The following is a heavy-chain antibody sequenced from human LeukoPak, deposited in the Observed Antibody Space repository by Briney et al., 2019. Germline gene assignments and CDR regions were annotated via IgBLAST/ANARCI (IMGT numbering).Heavy chain of an antibody. J-gene: IGHJ3*02. CDR1: GGSIGSYY. V-gene: IGHV4-59*01. Sequence: SQTLSLTCTVSGGSIGSYYWSWIRQPPGKGLEWIGYIYYSGSTNYNPSLKSRVTISVDTSKNQFSLKLSSVTAADTAVYYCAREDGSGFDDAFDIWGQGTMVTVSS. D-gene: IGHD6-19*01. CDR3: AREDGSGFDDAFDI. CDR2: IYYSGST.